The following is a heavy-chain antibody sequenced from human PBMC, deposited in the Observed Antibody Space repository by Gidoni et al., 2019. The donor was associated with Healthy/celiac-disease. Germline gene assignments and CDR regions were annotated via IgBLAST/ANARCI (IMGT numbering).Heavy chain of an antibody. V-gene: IGHV3-30*18. J-gene: IGHJ6*02. CDR2: ISYDGSNQ. CDR1: GFAFSSDG. CDR3: AKEVSRGNHYYYYGMDV. Sequence: QVQLVESGRAVVQPGRSLRRSCAASGFAFSSDGMHWVRQAPGKGLECVAVISYDGSNQYYADSVKGRFTISRDNSKNTLYLQMNSLRAEDTAVYYCAKEVSRGNHYYYYGMDVWGQGTTVTVSS. D-gene: IGHD3-10*01.